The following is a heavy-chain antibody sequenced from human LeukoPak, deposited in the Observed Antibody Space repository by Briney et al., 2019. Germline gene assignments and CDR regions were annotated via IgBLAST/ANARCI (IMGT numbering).Heavy chain of an antibody. CDR1: GGSFIGYY. D-gene: IGHD6-19*01. Sequence: SEPLSLTCAVYGGSFIGYYWNWIRQPPGKGLEWIGEINRSGSTNYNPSLKSRVTISEDTSKNQFSLKLSSVTAADTAVYYCAREAQWLVRYFDYWGQGTLVTVSS. J-gene: IGHJ4*02. V-gene: IGHV4-34*01. CDR2: INRSGST. CDR3: AREAQWLVRYFDY.